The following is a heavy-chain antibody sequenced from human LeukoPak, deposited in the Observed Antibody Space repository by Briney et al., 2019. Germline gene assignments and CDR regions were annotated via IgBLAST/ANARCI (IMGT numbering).Heavy chain of an antibody. CDR1: GFTFSDYY. D-gene: IGHD2-15*01. J-gene: IGHJ4*02. V-gene: IGHV3-11*01. Sequence: GGSLRLSCAASGFTFSDYYMSLIRQAAGKGLEWVSYISSSGSTIYYADSVKGRFTISRDNAKNSLYLQMNSLRAEDTAVYYCARDLGYCSGGSCYARSDYWGQGTLVTVSS. CDR3: ARDLGYCSGGSCYARSDY. CDR2: ISSSGSTI.